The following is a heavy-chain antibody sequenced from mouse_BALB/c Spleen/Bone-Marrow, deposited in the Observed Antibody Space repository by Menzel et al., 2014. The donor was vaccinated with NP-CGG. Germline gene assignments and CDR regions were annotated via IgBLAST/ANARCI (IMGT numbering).Heavy chain of an antibody. CDR1: GFTFSSFG. V-gene: IGHV5-17*02. CDR2: ISSGSSTI. J-gene: IGHJ3*01. D-gene: IGHD2-1*01. CDR3: ARGGNFAWFAY. Sequence: LVESGGGLVQPGGSRKLSCAASGFTFSSFGMHWVRQAPEKGLEWVAYISSGSSTIYYADTVKGRFTISRDNPKNTLFLQMTSLRSEDTAMYYCARGGNFAWFAYWGQGILVTVSA.